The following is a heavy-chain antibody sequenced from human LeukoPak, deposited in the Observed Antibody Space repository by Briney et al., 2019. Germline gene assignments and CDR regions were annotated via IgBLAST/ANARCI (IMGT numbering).Heavy chain of an antibody. Sequence: SETLSLTCAVYGGSFSGYYWSWIRQPPGKGLEWIGEINHSGSTNYNPSLKSRVTISVDTSKNQFSLKLSSVTAADTAVYYCARLTPSRPALYSSSWYGNWFDPWGQGTLVTVSS. J-gene: IGHJ5*02. CDR1: GGSFSGYY. CDR2: INHSGST. D-gene: IGHD6-13*01. V-gene: IGHV4-34*01. CDR3: ARLTPSRPALYSSSWYGNWFDP.